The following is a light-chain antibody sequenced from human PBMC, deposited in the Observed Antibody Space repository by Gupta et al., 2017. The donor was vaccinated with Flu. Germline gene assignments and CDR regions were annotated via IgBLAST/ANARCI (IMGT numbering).Light chain of an antibody. CDR2: DYS. CDR3: AVWDDSLNGHYV. CDR1: SSNIGRYG. J-gene: IGLJ1*01. V-gene: IGLV1-44*01. Sequence: QSALTQSPSASGTPGQRVSFSCSGSSSNIGRYGVDWYQQLPGAAPKLLIYDYSQRTSGVPDRFSGPKSGTSASLAISGLQSEDEADYYCAVWDDSLNGHYVFGSGTKVTVL.